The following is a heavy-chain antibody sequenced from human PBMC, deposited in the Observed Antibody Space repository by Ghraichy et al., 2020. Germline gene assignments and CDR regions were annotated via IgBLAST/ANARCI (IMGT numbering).Heavy chain of an antibody. CDR1: GGSFSGYY. J-gene: IGHJ6*02. V-gene: IGHV4-34*01. Sequence: SQTLSLTCAVYGGSFSGYYWSWIRQPPGKGLEWIGEINHSGSTNYNPSLKSRVTISVDTSKNQFSLKLSSVTAADTAVYYCARAFLWFGEVGGYYYGMDVWGQGTTVTVSS. CDR3: ARAFLWFGEVGGYYYGMDV. CDR2: INHSGST. D-gene: IGHD3-10*01.